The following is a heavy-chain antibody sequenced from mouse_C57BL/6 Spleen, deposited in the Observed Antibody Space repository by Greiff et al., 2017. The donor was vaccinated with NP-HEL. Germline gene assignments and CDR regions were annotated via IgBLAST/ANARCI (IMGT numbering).Heavy chain of an antibody. D-gene: IGHD1-1*01. Sequence: EVQWVESGGDLVKPGGSLKLSCAASGFTFSSYGMSWVRQTPDKRLEWVATISSGGSYTYYPDSVKGRFTISRDNAKNTLYLQMSSLKSEDTAMYYGARHLITTETGFAYWGQGTLVTVSA. CDR3: ARHLITTETGFAY. V-gene: IGHV5-6*01. CDR1: GFTFSSYG. J-gene: IGHJ3*01. CDR2: ISSGGSYT.